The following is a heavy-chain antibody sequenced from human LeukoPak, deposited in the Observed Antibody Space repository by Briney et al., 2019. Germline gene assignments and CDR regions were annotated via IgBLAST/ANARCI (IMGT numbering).Heavy chain of an antibody. CDR1: GFTFSGSA. CDR2: IYYSGST. Sequence: GSLRLSCAASGFTFSGSAMHWVRQPPGRGLEWIGSIYYSGSTYYSPSLKSRVTISVDTSKNQFSLKLSSLTAADTAVYYCASKRSGYYSGFFDYWGQGTLVTVSS. V-gene: IGHV4-38-2*01. J-gene: IGHJ4*02. D-gene: IGHD3-22*01. CDR3: ASKRSGYYSGFFDY.